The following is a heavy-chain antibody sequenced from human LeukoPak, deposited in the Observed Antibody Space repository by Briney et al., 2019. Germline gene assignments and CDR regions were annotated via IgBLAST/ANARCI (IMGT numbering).Heavy chain of an antibody. Sequence: GESLKISCKGSGYSFTSYWIGWVRQMPGKGLEWMGIIYPGDSDTRYRPSFQGQVTISADKSISTAYLQWSSLKASDTAMYYCARRGIFGVAYDAFDIWGQGTMVTVSS. CDR3: ARRGIFGVAYDAFDI. V-gene: IGHV5-51*01. J-gene: IGHJ3*02. CDR1: GYSFTSYW. CDR2: IYPGDSDT. D-gene: IGHD3-3*01.